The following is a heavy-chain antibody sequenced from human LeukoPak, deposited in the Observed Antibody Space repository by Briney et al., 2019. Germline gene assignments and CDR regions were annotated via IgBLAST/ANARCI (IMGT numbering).Heavy chain of an antibody. CDR3: AKDRRYCSSTSCYAIKDY. D-gene: IGHD2-2*01. CDR1: GFTFSSYG. J-gene: IGHJ4*02. CDR2: ISYDGSNK. Sequence: GGSLRLSCAASGFTFSSYGMHWVRQAPGKGLEWVAVISYDGSNKYYADSVKGRFTISRDNSKNTLYLQMNSLRAEDTDVYYCAKDRRYCSSTSCYAIKDYWGQGTLVTVSS. V-gene: IGHV3-30*18.